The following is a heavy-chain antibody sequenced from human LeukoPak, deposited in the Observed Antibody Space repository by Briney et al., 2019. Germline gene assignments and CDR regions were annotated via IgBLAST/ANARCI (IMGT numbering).Heavy chain of an antibody. J-gene: IGHJ4*02. V-gene: IGHV3-48*01. D-gene: IGHD3-22*01. CDR1: GFTFSSYS. Sequence: GGSLRLSCAASGFTFSSYSMNWVRQAPGKGLEWGSYISGSSSTIYYADSVKGRFTISRDKGKNTLYLQMNSLRAEDTAVYYCARGSTYYDSSGQVPFDYWGQGTLVTVSS. CDR3: ARGSTYYDSSGQVPFDY. CDR2: ISGSSSTI.